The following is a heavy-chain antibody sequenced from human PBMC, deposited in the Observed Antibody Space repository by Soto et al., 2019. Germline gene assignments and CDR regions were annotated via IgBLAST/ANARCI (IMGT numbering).Heavy chain of an antibody. D-gene: IGHD6-19*01. V-gene: IGHV3-66*01. CDR2: IYSGGIT. CDR3: AREKGDERGYSSGWGISDY. CDR1: GFTVNSTY. Sequence: EVQLVESGGGLVQPGGSLRLSCAASGFTVNSTYMSWVRQAPGKGLEWVSVIYSGGITYYADSVKGRFTISRDISKNTLYLQMNSLRAEDTAVYYCAREKGDERGYSSGWGISDYWGQGTLVTVSS. J-gene: IGHJ4*02.